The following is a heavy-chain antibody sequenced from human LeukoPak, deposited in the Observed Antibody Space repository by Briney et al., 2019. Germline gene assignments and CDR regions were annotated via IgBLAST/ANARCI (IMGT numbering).Heavy chain of an antibody. V-gene: IGHV3-21*01. CDR3: ARERALGYYYDSS. D-gene: IGHD3-22*01. CDR2: ISSSSSHI. Sequence: GGSLRLSCAASGFTFSSYSMNWVRQAPGKGLEWVSSISSSSSHIYYADSVKGRFTISRDNAKNSLYLQMNSLRAEDTAVYYCARERALGYYYDSSWGQGTLVTVSS. J-gene: IGHJ4*02. CDR1: GFTFSSYS.